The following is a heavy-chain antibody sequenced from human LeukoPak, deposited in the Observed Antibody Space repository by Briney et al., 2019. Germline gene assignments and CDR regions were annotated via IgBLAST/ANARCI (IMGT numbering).Heavy chain of an antibody. CDR3: ARMGLVGATDY. CDR1: GGSISGYY. J-gene: IGHJ4*02. CDR2: IYYSGST. D-gene: IGHD1-26*01. V-gene: IGHV4-59*01. Sequence: SETLSVTCTVSGGSISGYYWSWIRQPPGKGLEWIGYIYYSGSTNYNPSLKSRVTISVDTSNNQFSLKLSSVTAADTAIYYCARMGLVGATDYWGQGTLVTVSS.